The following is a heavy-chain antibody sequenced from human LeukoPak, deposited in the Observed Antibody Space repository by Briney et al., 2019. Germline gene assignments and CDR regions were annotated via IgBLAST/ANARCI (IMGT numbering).Heavy chain of an antibody. V-gene: IGHV3-15*01. CDR2: IKSKAGGGTP. J-gene: IGHJ4*02. Sequence: GGSLRLSCAASGFTFIDAWMSWVRQAPGKGLEWVGRIKSKAGGGTPDYAAPVRGRFTISRDDSQNTLYVQMDSLTTDDTAVYYCATIRDSSSWAFDYWGQGTLVTVSS. D-gene: IGHD6-13*01. CDR3: ATIRDSSSWAFDY. CDR1: GFTFIDAW.